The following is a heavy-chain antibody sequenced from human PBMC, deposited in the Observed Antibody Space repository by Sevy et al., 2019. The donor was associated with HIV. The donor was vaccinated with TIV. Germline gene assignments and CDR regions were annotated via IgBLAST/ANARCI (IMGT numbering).Heavy chain of an antibody. J-gene: IGHJ4*02. Sequence: GGSLRLSCVVLGLTFSSDSMNWVGKAQGKGLEWLAYISSSSRTIYYADSVEGRFTISRDNDKKSVFLQMNNLRDEDSATYYCARDVDTPFVRSFDSWGQGTLVTVSS. D-gene: IGHD5-18*01. CDR3: ARDVDTPFVRSFDS. CDR1: GLTFSSDS. V-gene: IGHV3-48*02. CDR2: ISSSSRTI.